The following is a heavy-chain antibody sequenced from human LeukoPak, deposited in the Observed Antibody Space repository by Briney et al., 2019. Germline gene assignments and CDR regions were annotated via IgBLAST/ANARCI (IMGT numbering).Heavy chain of an antibody. CDR1: GFTFSSYW. Sequence: GGSLRLSCAASGFTFSSYWMHWVRQAPGKGLVWVSRINSDGSSTSYADSVKGRFTISRDNAKNTLYLQMNSLRAEDTAVYYCARLGSQGGVAALDYWGQGTLVTVSS. D-gene: IGHD6-25*01. J-gene: IGHJ4*02. CDR2: INSDGSST. CDR3: ARLGSQGGVAALDY. V-gene: IGHV3-74*01.